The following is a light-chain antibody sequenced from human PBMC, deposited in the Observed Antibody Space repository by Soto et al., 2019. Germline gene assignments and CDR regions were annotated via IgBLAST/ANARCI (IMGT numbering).Light chain of an antibody. J-gene: IGKJ4*01. V-gene: IGKV3-20*01. Sequence: EIVLTQSPGTLSLSPGERATLSCRASQSVSSDYLAWYQQKPGQAPRLLVYGASSGANGIPDRFSGSGSGTDFTLTISRVEPADSAVYYCQQYGTSPLTFGGGTKVEIK. CDR2: GAS. CDR1: QSVSSDY. CDR3: QQYGTSPLT.